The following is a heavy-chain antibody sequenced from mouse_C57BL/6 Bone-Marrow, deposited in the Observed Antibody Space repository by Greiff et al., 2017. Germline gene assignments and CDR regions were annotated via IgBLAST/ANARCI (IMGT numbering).Heavy chain of an antibody. D-gene: IGHD1-1*01. Sequence: QVQLQQPGAELVKPGASVKMSCKASGYTFTSYWITWVKQRPGQGLEWIGDIYPGSGSTNYNEKFKSKATLTVDTSSSTAYMQLSSLTSEDSAVYCCIKFCTTVVAIYAMGYWGQGTSVTVSS. CDR1: GYTFTSYW. CDR3: IKFCTTVVAIYAMGY. V-gene: IGHV1-55*01. J-gene: IGHJ4*01. CDR2: IYPGSGST.